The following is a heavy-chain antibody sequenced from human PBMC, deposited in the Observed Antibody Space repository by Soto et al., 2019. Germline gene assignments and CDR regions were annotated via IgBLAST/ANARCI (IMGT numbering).Heavy chain of an antibody. CDR2: IAYSGDT. D-gene: IGHD2-15*01. CDR3: ARDFELPALDS. Sequence: YGFLIRKPPGKGLEWIGYIAYSGDTYYNPSLRRRVTISADRSENKFSLTLKSVTAAVTAVYFCARDFELPALDSWGHGTSVT. V-gene: IGHV4-30-4*01. CDR1: Y. J-gene: IGHJ5*01.